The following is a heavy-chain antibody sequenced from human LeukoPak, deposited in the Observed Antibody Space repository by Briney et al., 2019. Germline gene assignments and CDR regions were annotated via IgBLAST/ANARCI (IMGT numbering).Heavy chain of an antibody. V-gene: IGHV3-23*01. CDR3: ASSTYNYDYALDV. J-gene: IGHJ6*02. CDR2: INDSGRRT. CDR1: GFTFSSHW. Sequence: LSGGSLRLSCAASGFTFSSHWMHWVRQAPGKGLEWVSLINDSGRRTYYADSVKGRFTVSRDNSKYTLYLQMNSLRVEDTAVYYCASSTYNYDYALDVWGQGTTVTVSS. D-gene: IGHD5-24*01.